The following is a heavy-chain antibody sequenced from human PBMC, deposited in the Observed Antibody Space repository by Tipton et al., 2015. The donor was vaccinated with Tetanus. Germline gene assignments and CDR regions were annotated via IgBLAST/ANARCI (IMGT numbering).Heavy chain of an antibody. CDR1: GGSISSGTYY. Sequence: TLSLTCTVSGGSISSGTYYWGWIRQPPGKGLEWVGSVYYNGSPYYDPSLKSRVTISVDTSKNRFSLKMTSVTAGDTAVYYCARNSAQYYYDHSLPYWGQGTLVTVSS. J-gene: IGHJ4*02. CDR2: VYYNGSP. D-gene: IGHD3-22*01. V-gene: IGHV4-39*07. CDR3: ARNSAQYYYDHSLPY.